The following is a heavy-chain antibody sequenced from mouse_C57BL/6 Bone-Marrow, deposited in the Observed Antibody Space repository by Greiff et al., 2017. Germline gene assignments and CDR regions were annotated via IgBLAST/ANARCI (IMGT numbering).Heavy chain of an antibody. J-gene: IGHJ3*01. CDR1: GYSITSGYY. Sequence: EVQLQQSGPGLVKPSQSLSLTCSVTGYSITSGYYWNWIRQFPGNKLEWMGYISYDGSNNYNPSLKNRISITRDTSKNQFFLKLNSVTTEDTATYYCAREPWFAYWDQGTLVTVSA. V-gene: IGHV3-6*01. CDR2: ISYDGSN. CDR3: AREPWFAY.